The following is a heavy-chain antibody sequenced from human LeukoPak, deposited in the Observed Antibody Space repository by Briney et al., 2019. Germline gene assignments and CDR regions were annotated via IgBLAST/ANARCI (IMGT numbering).Heavy chain of an antibody. CDR3: ARSGYSSSQNWFDP. CDR2: IIPIFGTA. V-gene: IGHV1-69*13. J-gene: IGHJ5*02. CDR1: GGTFSSYA. D-gene: IGHD6-13*01. Sequence: ASVKVSCKASGGTFSSYAISWVRQAPGQGLEWMGGIIPIFGTANYAQKFQGRVTITADESTSTAYMELSSLRSEDTAVYYCARSGYSSSQNWFDPWGQGTLVTVSS.